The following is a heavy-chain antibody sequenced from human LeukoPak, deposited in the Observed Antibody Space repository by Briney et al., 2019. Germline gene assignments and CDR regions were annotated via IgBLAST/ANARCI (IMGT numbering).Heavy chain of an antibody. D-gene: IGHD3-3*01. CDR2: ISYTGTT. V-gene: IGHV4-59*01. CDR3: ARDTSGYYGRYAH. J-gene: IGHJ4*02. CDR1: GASIRNKF. Sequence: KTSETLSLTCDVSGASIRNKFWSWLRHPPGKALGWIGYISYTGTTNYNPSLQSRVTISVDTSKNQLSLKLTSMTAADTAVYYCARDTSGYYGRYAHWGQGTLVTVSS.